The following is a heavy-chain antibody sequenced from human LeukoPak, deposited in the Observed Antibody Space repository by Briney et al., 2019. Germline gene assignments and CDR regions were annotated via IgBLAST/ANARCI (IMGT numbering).Heavy chain of an antibody. Sequence: PGGSLTPSCAASGFTFSNAWMSWVRQAPGKGLEWVGRIKTKTDSGTPDYAAPVKGRFTISRDDSKNTLYLLMNSLKTEDTAVYYCSTATHDWGQGTLVTVSS. V-gene: IGHV3-15*01. J-gene: IGHJ4*02. CDR3: STATHD. CDR2: IKTKTDSGTP. CDR1: GFTFSNAW.